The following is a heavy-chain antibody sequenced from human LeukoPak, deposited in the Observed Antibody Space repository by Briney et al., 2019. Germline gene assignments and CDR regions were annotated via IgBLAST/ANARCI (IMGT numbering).Heavy chain of an antibody. Sequence: GGSLRLSCTASGFTFSNYWMTWVRQAPGKGLEWVANIKQDGSEKYYVDSVRGRFTISRDNAKNSLYLQMNTLRAEDTAVYYCARSYYDSSRFRASDIWGQGTMVIVSS. V-gene: IGHV3-7*01. CDR3: ARSYYDSSRFRASDI. CDR1: GFTFSNYW. D-gene: IGHD3-22*01. J-gene: IGHJ3*02. CDR2: IKQDGSEK.